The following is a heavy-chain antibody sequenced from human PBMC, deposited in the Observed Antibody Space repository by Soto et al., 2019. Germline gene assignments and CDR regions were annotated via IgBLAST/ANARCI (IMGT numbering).Heavy chain of an antibody. V-gene: IGHV3-48*02. CDR1: GFTFSSYS. CDR3: ARGGDYYDSSGISYFDY. D-gene: IGHD3-22*01. CDR2: ISSSSSTI. J-gene: IGHJ4*02. Sequence: SLRLSCAASGFTFSSYSMNWVRQAPGKGLEWVSYISSSSSTIYYADSVKGRFTISRDNAKNSLYLQMNSLRDEDTAVYYCARGGDYYDSSGISYFDYWGQGTLVTVSS.